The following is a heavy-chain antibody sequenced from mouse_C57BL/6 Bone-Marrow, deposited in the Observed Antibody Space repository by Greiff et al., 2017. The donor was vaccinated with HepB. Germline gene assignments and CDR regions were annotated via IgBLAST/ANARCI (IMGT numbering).Heavy chain of an antibody. Sequence: QVQLQQPGPDLVKPGASLNLSCKASGFTFTSYWMQWVKQRTGQGLEWFGEIGPSDSYTNYNQKFKDTPTLTVDTSTNTAYMQLSILTSEDSAVYYCARRYEYGSSYWYLDVWGKGTTVTVSS. CDR3: ARRYEYGSSYWYLDV. J-gene: IGHJ1*03. CDR1: GFTFTSYW. V-gene: IGHV1-50*01. D-gene: IGHD1-1*01. CDR2: IGPSDSYT.